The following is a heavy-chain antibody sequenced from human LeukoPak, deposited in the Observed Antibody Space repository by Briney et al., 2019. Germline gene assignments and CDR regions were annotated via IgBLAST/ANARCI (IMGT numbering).Heavy chain of an antibody. CDR2: VYHGGSS. CDR3: ARRVGISDCFDY. CDR1: GYSISSGFY. Sequence: SETLSLTCTVSGYSISSGFYWGWIRQPPGKGLEWIGNVYHGGSSYFNPSLKSRVTISVDTSKDQFSLNLSSVTAADTAVYYCARRVGISDCFDYWGQGTLVTVSS. J-gene: IGHJ4*02. V-gene: IGHV4-38-2*02. D-gene: IGHD2-21*02.